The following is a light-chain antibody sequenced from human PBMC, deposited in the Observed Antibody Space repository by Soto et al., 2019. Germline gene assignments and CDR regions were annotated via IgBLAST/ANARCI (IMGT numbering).Light chain of an antibody. V-gene: IGKV3-15*01. CDR2: DAV. CDR1: QSVSSA. J-gene: IGKJ2*01. Sequence: EIVMTQFPATLSVSPEERATLSCGASQSVSSALAWYQQKPGQAPRLLIYDAVIRATGIPDRFSGSGSGADFTLTISGLQFEDFAVYCCQQYKNWYTFGPGTKLEI. CDR3: QQYKNWYT.